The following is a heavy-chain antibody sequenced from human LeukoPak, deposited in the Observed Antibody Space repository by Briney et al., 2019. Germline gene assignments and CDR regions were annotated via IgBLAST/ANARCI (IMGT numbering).Heavy chain of an antibody. V-gene: IGHV3-23*01. CDR2: SSGSGGST. D-gene: IGHD1-14*01. Sequence: GGSLRLSCAASGFTFSSYAMSWVRQGPWKGRDWVSASSGSGGSTYYADSVKGRFTISRDNSKNTLYLQMNSLRAEDTAVYYCAKGSRVTTILDWFDRWGQGTLVTVSS. J-gene: IGHJ5*02. CDR3: AKGSRVTTILDWFDR. CDR1: GFTFSSYA.